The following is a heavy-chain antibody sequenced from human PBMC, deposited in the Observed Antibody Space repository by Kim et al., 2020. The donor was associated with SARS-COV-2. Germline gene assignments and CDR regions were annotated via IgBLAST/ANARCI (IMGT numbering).Heavy chain of an antibody. V-gene: IGHV1-8*01. Sequence: ASVKVSCKASGYTFTSYDINWVRPATGQGLEWMGWMNPNSGNTGYAQRFQGRVTMTMDSSITTAYMELSSLRSEDTAVYYCARVTGSVDYWGQGTLVTVSS. D-gene: IGHD2-15*01. J-gene: IGHJ4*02. CDR1: GYTFTSYD. CDR3: ARVTGSVDY. CDR2: MNPNSGNT.